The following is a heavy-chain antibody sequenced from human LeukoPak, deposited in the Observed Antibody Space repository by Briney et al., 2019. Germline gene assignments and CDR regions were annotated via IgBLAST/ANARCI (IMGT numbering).Heavy chain of an antibody. CDR1: GFTFSSYS. CDR2: ISSSSSYI. J-gene: IGHJ3*02. Sequence: GGSLRLSCAASGFTFSSYSMNWVRQAPGKGLEWVSSISSSSSYIYYADSVKGRFTISRDNAKNSLYLQMNSLRAEGTAVYYCARGTVTNDAFDIWGQGTMVTVSS. D-gene: IGHD4-17*01. V-gene: IGHV3-21*01. CDR3: ARGTVTNDAFDI.